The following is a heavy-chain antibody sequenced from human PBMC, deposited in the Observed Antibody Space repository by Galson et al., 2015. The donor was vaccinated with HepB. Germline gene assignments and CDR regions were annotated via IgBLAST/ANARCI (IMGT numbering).Heavy chain of an antibody. CDR3: ARVLGYDFWSGYGALDY. D-gene: IGHD3-3*01. CDR2: ISYDGSNK. CDR1: GFTFSSYA. V-gene: IGHV3-30-3*01. J-gene: IGHJ4*02. Sequence: SLRLSCAASGFTFSSYAMHWVRQAPGKGLEWVAVISYDGSNKYYADSVEGRFTISRDNSKNTLYLQMNSLRAEDTAVYYCARVLGYDFWSGYGALDYWGQGTLVTVSS.